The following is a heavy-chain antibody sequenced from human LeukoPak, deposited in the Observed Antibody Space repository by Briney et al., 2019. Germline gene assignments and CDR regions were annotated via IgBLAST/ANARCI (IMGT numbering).Heavy chain of an antibody. Sequence: PSGTLSLTCAVSGGSISRSNWWSWVRQPPGKGLEWIGDIYHSGSTNYNPSLKSRVTISVDKSKNQFSLNLNSVTAADTAVYYCAREGSSGWSLGYWGQGTLVTVYS. CDR3: AREGSSGWSLGY. D-gene: IGHD6-19*01. J-gene: IGHJ4*02. V-gene: IGHV4-4*02. CDR1: GGSISRSNW. CDR2: IYHSGST.